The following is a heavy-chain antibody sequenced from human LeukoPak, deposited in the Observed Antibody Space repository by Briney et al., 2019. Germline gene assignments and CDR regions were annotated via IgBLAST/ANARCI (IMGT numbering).Heavy chain of an antibody. CDR1: GFTFSSYG. CDR3: AVVVTGY. D-gene: IGHD3-22*01. CDR2: ISYDGSNK. V-gene: IGHV3-30*03. Sequence: GRSLRLSCAASGFTFSSYGMHWVRQAPGKGLEWVAVISYDGSNKYYADSVKGRFTISRDNSKNTLYLQMNSLRAEDTAVHNCAVVVTGYWGQGTLVTVSS. J-gene: IGHJ4*02.